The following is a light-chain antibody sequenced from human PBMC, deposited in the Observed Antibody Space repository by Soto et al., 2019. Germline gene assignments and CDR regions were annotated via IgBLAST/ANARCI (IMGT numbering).Light chain of an antibody. J-gene: IGKJ1*01. Sequence: EIVLTQSPGTLSLSPGERATLSCRASHSVSSSYLAWYQLKPGQAPRLLIYGASSRAIGIPDRFSGSGSGTDFTLTISRLDPEDFAVYFCQQYGSSPRTFGQGTKVDI. CDR3: QQYGSSPRT. V-gene: IGKV3-20*01. CDR1: HSVSSSY. CDR2: GAS.